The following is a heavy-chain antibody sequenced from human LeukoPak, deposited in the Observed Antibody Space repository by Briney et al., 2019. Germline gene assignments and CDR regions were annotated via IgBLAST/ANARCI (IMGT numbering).Heavy chain of an antibody. Sequence: QPGESLRLSCTASGFTFSSYWMHWVRQAPGKGLVWVSRINSDGGSTSYADSVKGRFTISRDNAKNTLYLQMNSLRAEDTAVYYCARRIQGMAPYYFDYWGQGTLVTVSS. V-gene: IGHV3-74*01. CDR1: GFTFSSYW. CDR2: INSDGGST. D-gene: IGHD5-24*01. J-gene: IGHJ4*02. CDR3: ARRIQGMAPYYFDY.